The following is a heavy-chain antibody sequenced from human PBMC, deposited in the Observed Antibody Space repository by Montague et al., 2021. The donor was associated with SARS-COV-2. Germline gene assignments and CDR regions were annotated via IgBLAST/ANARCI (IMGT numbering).Heavy chain of an antibody. CDR2: INHSGSA. D-gene: IGHD3-9*01. CDR1: GGSFSGYY. CDR3: ARAADYEILTGDLPEGFDS. Sequence: SETLSLTCAVYGGSFSGYYWIWIRQPPGKGLEWIGEINHSGSANYNPSLKSRVTISVDTSKSQFSLKVSSVTAADTAVYFCARAADYEILTGDLPEGFDSWGQGTLVTVSS. J-gene: IGHJ4*02. V-gene: IGHV4-34*01.